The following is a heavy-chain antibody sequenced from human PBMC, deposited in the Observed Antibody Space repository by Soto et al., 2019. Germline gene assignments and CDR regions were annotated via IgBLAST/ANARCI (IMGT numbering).Heavy chain of an antibody. V-gene: IGHV3-30-3*01. D-gene: IGHD3-10*01. J-gene: IGHJ5*02. CDR2: LSDDGSNR. CDR1: GFNFSSSA. Sequence: QVQLVESGGGVVQPGRSLRLSCAASGFNFSSSAMYWVRQAPGKGLEWMAVLSDDGSNRYYADSVRGRFTISRDNSKNTLYLKMNSLRADDTAVYYCARASMVRGIIGWFDPWGQGTLVTVSS. CDR3: ARASMVRGIIGWFDP.